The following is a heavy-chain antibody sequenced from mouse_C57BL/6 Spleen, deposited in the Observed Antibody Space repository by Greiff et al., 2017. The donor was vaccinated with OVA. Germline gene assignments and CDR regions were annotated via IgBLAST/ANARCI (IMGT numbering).Heavy chain of an antibody. J-gene: IGHJ1*03. Sequence: QVQLQQSGAELARPGASVKLSCKASGYTFTSYGISWVKQRTGQGLEWIGEIYPRSGNTYYNEKFKGKATLTADKSSSTAYMELRSLTAEDSAVYFCARPTAVVATGYWYYGVWGTGTTVTVS. D-gene: IGHD1-1*01. V-gene: IGHV1-81*01. CDR1: GYTFTSYG. CDR2: IYPRSGNT. CDR3: ARPTAVVATGYWYYGV.